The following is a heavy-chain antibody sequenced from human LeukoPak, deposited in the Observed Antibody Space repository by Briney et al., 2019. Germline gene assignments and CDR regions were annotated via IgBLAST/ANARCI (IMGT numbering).Heavy chain of an antibody. D-gene: IGHD5-18*01. J-gene: IGHJ4*02. CDR3: AKDAYSGFSSSYNMDS. CDR2: LNPNSGGT. CDR1: GYTVTGHY. V-gene: IGHV1-2*02. Sequence: ASVKVCCKASGYTVTGHYLHWVRQAPGQGLEWMGWLNPNSGGTNYAHKFQGRVTMTRDTSINTAYMELNSLTSDDTAMYYCAKDAYSGFSSSYNMDSWGQGTLVTVSS.